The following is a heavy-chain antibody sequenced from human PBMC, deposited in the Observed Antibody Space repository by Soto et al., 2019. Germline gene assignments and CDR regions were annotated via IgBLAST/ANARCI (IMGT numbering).Heavy chain of an antibody. CDR3: AKQAGYSSDPFDY. Sequence: GGSLRLSCAASGFTFNTYAMSWVRQAPGKGLEWVSSVSGGGARPYYADSVKGRFTISRDNSKNTLYLQMNSPRAEDTAVYYCAKQAGYSSDPFDYWGQGALVTVSS. V-gene: IGHV3-23*01. CDR2: VSGGGARP. CDR1: GFTFNTYA. D-gene: IGHD6-19*01. J-gene: IGHJ4*02.